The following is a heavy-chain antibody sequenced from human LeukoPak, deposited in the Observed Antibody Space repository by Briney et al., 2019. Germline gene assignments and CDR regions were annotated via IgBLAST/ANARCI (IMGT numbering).Heavy chain of an antibody. CDR2: TYYRSKWYN. J-gene: IGHJ6*02. Sequence: SQTLSLTCAISGDSVSSNSAAWNWIRQSPPRGLEWLGRTYYRSKWYNDYAVSVKSRITINPDTSKNQFSLQLNSVTPEDTAVYYCARAYIAARRPLYGMDVWGQGTTVTVSS. CDR3: ARAYIAARRPLYGMDV. CDR1: GDSVSSNSAA. V-gene: IGHV6-1*01. D-gene: IGHD6-6*01.